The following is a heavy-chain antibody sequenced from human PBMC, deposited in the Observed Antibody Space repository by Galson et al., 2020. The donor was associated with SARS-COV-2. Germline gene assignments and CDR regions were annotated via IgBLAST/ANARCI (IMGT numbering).Heavy chain of an antibody. CDR1: GGSFSGYY. Sequence: SETLSLTCAVYGGSFSGYYWSWIRQPPGKGLEWIGEINHSGSTNYNPSLKSRVTISVDTSKNQFSLKLSSVTAADTAVYYCARGRIPYYYDSSGYYVYWGQGTLVTVSS. J-gene: IGHJ4*02. CDR2: INHSGST. D-gene: IGHD3-22*01. V-gene: IGHV4-34*01. CDR3: ARGRIPYYYDSSGYYVY.